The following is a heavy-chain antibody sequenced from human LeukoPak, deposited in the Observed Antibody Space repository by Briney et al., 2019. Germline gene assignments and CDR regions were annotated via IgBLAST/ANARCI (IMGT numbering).Heavy chain of an antibody. D-gene: IGHD3-22*01. J-gene: IGHJ3*02. CDR3: ARVSSYDSSGYPGKDAFDI. CDR2: IYYSGST. Sequence: PSETLSLTCTVSGGSISSYYWSWIRQPPGKGLEWIGYIYYSGSTNYNPSLKSRVTISVDTSRNQFSLKLSSVTAADTAVYYCARVSSYDSSGYPGKDAFDIWGQGTMVTVSS. CDR1: GGSISSYY. V-gene: IGHV4-59*12.